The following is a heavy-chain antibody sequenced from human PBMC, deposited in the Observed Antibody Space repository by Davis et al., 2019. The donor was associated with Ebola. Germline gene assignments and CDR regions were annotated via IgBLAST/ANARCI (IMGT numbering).Heavy chain of an antibody. Sequence: SVKVSCKTSGGTFSSNAISWVRQAPGQGLEWMGGIIPMFGTAVYAQNFRGRVTITADVSTNTAYMDLSSLTSDDTAVYYWARGCSSASCNSQTYHYNYYMDVWGKGTTVTVSS. CDR2: IIPMFGTA. CDR1: GGTFSSNA. V-gene: IGHV1-69*13. D-gene: IGHD2-2*01. CDR3: ARGCSSASCNSQTYHYNYYMDV. J-gene: IGHJ6*03.